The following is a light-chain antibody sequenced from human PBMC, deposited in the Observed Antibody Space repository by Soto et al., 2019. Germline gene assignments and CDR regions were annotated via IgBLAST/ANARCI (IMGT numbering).Light chain of an antibody. V-gene: IGKV3-20*01. Sequence: EVVLTQSPGTLSLSPGERATLSCRARQSVTSSDLAWYQQKPGQAPRLLISGASSRATGIPDRFSGSGSGTDFTLTISRLEPEDFAVFYCHHYGTSPPTFGQGTKVDIK. CDR2: GAS. CDR3: HHYGTSPPT. J-gene: IGKJ1*01. CDR1: QSVTSSD.